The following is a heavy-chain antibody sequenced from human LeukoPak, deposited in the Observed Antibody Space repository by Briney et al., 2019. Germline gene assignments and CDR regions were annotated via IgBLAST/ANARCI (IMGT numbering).Heavy chain of an antibody. CDR2: IGGGGSTI. V-gene: IGHV3-48*03. CDR1: GFTFSSYE. Sequence: PGGSLRLSCAASGFTFSSYEMNWVRQAPGKGLEWVSYIGGGGSTIYYADSVKGRFTISRDNAKNSLYLQMNRLRGEDTGVYYCARRREAYSNAMDVWGQGTTVTVSS. D-gene: IGHD1-26*01. CDR3: ARRREAYSNAMDV. J-gene: IGHJ6*02.